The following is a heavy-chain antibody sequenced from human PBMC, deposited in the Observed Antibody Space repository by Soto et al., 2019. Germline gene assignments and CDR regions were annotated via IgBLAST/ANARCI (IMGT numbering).Heavy chain of an antibody. D-gene: IGHD3-3*01. CDR2: ISAYNGNT. CDR3: ARVAPVLRFLEWSADPYGMDV. CDR1: GYTFTSYG. Sequence: ASVKVSCKASGYTFTSYGISWVRQAPGQGLEWMGWISAYNGNTNYAQKLQGRVTMTTDTSTSTAYMELRSLRSDDTAVYYCARVAPVLRFLEWSADPYGMDVWGQGTTVTVSS. J-gene: IGHJ6*02. V-gene: IGHV1-18*04.